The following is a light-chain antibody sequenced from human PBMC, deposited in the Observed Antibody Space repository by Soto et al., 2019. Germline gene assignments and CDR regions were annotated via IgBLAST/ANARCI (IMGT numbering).Light chain of an antibody. V-gene: IGKV1-39*01. CDR1: QYIGTY. J-gene: IGKJ1*01. CDR3: QQSFTIPWT. CDR2: SAS. Sequence: DIQMTQSPSSLSTSVGDRVTITCRASQYIGTYLNWYQQKPGKAPKHLISSASRLQSGVPSKISGSGSGTDFTLNIMRLQPGDFATYYCQQSFTIPWTFGQGTNVEIK.